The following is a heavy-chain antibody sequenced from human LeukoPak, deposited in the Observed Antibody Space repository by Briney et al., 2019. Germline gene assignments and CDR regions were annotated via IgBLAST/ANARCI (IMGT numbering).Heavy chain of an antibody. CDR2: IGNDGNAQ. V-gene: IGHV3-30*02. CDR3: AKDSRDSVYYYYYMDV. CDR1: GFTFSGYS. D-gene: IGHD2-15*01. Sequence: GGSLRLSCAASGFTFSGYSIHWVRQAPGKGLEWVAVIGNDGNAQYYSDSVRGRFTISRDNSKNTLYLQINNLRAEDTAVFYCAKDSRDSVYYYYYMDVWGKGTTVTVSS. J-gene: IGHJ6*03.